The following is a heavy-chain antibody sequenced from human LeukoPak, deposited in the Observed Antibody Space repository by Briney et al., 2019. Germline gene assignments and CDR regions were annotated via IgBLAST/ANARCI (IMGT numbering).Heavy chain of an antibody. CDR1: GFAFSSYS. CDR2: ISSSSSTI. Sequence: GGSLRLSCAASGFAFSSYSMNWVRQAPGKGLEWVSYISSSSSTIYYADSVKGRFTISRDNAKNSLYLQMNSLRAEDTAVYYCARVVTYYDILTGNNWFDPWGQGTLVTVSS. V-gene: IGHV3-48*01. J-gene: IGHJ5*02. D-gene: IGHD3-9*01. CDR3: ARVVTYYDILTGNNWFDP.